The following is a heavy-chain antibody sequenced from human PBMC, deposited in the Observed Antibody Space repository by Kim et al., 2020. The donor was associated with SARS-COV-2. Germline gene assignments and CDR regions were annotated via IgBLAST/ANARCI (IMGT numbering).Heavy chain of an antibody. CDR2: IGSTSENI. D-gene: IGHD6-19*01. V-gene: IGHV3-23*01. CDR3: VKGRSTVPGGKDLYY. Sequence: GGSLRLSCVASGFNFGTYAMLWVRQAPGKGLEWVSRIGSTSENIFYADSVKGRFTTSRDNSKNTVFLYLNRLRDEDKVIYYCVKGRSTVPGGKDLYYWGQETLVTVSS. J-gene: IGHJ4*02. CDR1: GFNFGTYA.